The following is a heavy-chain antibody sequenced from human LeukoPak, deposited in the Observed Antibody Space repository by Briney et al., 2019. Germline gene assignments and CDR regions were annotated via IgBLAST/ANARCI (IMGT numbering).Heavy chain of an antibody. CDR3: ARDYSNYNSFDP. J-gene: IGHJ5*02. CDR2: INHSGST. CDR1: GGSFSGYY. V-gene: IGHV4-34*01. D-gene: IGHD4-11*01. Sequence: PSETLSLTCAVYGGSFSGYYWSWIRQPPGKGLEWIGEINHSGSTNYNPSLKSRVTISVDTSKNQFSLKLSSVTAADTAVYYCARDYSNYNSFDPWGQGTLVTVSS.